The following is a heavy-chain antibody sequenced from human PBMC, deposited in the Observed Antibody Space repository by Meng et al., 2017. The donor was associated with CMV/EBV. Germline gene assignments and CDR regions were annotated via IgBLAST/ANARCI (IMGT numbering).Heavy chain of an antibody. CDR2: LLASLRAP. CDR3: ASGAGRGYSFDY. D-gene: IGHD3-10*01. V-gene: IGHV1-69*01. CDR1: GGLLTYES. Sequence: PASAGTLAAPPAGGLLTYESSSCVRQCPGQGLEWLVALLASLRAPNYAQKFPGREKIIADDSPSTYYLGLRSLRSGDTALDFCASGAGRGYSFDYWGQGTLVTVSS. J-gene: IGHJ4*02.